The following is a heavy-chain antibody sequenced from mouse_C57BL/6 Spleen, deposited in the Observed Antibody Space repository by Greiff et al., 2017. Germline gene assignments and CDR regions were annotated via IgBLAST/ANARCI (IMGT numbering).Heavy chain of an antibody. CDR1: GYSITSGYD. CDR2: ISYSGST. V-gene: IGHV3-1*01. J-gene: IGHJ3*01. Sequence: EVQVVESGPGMVKPSQSLSLTCTVTGYSITSGYDWHWIRHFPGNKLEWMGYISYSGSTNYNPSLKSRISITHDTSKNHFFLKLNSVTTEDTATYYCARGWTGLFAYWGLGTLVTVSA. D-gene: IGHD4-1*01. CDR3: ARGWTGLFAY.